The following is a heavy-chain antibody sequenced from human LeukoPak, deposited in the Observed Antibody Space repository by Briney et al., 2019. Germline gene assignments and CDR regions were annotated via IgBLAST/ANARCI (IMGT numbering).Heavy chain of an antibody. CDR2: ISGSGGST. V-gene: IGHV3-23*01. J-gene: IGHJ4*02. Sequence: GGSLRLSCAASGFTFSSYAMSWARQAPGKGLEWVSVISGSGGSTDYADSVKGRFTISRDNSKNTLYLQMNSLRAEDTAVYYCTKVSTVSSLSSGYYPIDYWGQGTLVTVSS. CDR1: GFTFSSYA. D-gene: IGHD3-22*01. CDR3: TKVSTVSSLSSGYYPIDY.